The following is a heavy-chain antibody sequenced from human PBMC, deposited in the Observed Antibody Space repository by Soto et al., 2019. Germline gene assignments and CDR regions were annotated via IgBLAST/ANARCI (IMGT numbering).Heavy chain of an antibody. CDR3: VKGRGSYFVYFGLDV. CDR1: GFRFDDFA. CDR2: IDWNSGST. Sequence: EVQLVESGGGLVQSGRSRRLSCVASGFRFDDFAMHWVRQAPGKGLEWVSSIDWNSGSTAYADSVKGRFTVFRDNARNSLDLPMNSLRVEDTALYYCVKGRGSYFVYFGLDVWGPGTTVTVSS. V-gene: IGHV3-9*01. D-gene: IGHD1-26*01. J-gene: IGHJ6*02.